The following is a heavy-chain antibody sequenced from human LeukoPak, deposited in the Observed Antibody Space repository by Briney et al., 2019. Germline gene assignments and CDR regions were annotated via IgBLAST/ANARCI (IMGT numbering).Heavy chain of an antibody. Sequence: TASETLSLTCTVSGGSISSSSYYWGWIRQPPGKGLEWIGSIYYSGSTYYNPSLKSRVTISVDTSKNQFSLKLSSVTAADTAVYYCPWGNYFDYWGQGTLVTVSS. J-gene: IGHJ4*02. CDR2: IYYSGST. V-gene: IGHV4-39*01. D-gene: IGHD3-16*01. CDR1: GGSISSSSYY. CDR3: PWGNYFDY.